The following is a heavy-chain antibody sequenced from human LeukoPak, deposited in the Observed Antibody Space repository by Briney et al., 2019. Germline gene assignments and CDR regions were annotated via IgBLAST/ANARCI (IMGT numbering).Heavy chain of an antibody. CDR3: ASRYCSGGSCLLDLYFDY. CDR1: GGAFSSYA. J-gene: IGHJ4*02. CDR2: IIPIFGTA. Sequence: SVKVSCKASGGAFSSYAISWVRQAPGQGLEWMGRIIPIFGTANYAQKFQGRVTITTDESTSTAYMELSSLRSEDTAVYYCASRYCSGGSCLLDLYFDYWGQGTLVTVSS. D-gene: IGHD2-15*01. V-gene: IGHV1-69*05.